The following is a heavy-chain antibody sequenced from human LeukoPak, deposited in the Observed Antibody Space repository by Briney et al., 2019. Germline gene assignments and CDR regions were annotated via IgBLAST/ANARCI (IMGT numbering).Heavy chain of an antibody. J-gene: IGHJ4*02. CDR1: GYTFTGYY. CDR3: ARVGGAAVADDRGY. D-gene: IGHD6-19*01. CDR2: VNPKSGGT. V-gene: IGHV1-2*02. Sequence: ASVKVSCKASGYTFTGYYVHWVRQAPGQGLEWMGWVNPKSGGTNYAQKFQGRVTMTRDTSISTAYMELSRLRSDDTAVYYCARVGGAAVADDRGYWGQGTLVTVSS.